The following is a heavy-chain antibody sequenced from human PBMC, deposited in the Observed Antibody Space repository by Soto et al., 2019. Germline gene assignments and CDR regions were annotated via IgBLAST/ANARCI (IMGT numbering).Heavy chain of an antibody. J-gene: IGHJ4*02. Sequence: GSLRLSCAASGFTFSEHWMNWVRQAPGKGLEWVANIKQDGSEKHYVDSVKGRLTISRDNAKNSLYLQMNSLRVEDTAVYYCARLRSGYWGQGTLVT. CDR1: GFTFSEHW. CDR3: ARLRSGY. D-gene: IGHD3-16*02. CDR2: IKQDGSEK. V-gene: IGHV3-7*01.